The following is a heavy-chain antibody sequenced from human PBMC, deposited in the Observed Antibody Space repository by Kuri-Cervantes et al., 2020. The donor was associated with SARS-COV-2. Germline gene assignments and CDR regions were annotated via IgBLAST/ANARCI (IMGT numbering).Heavy chain of an antibody. CDR1: GGSISSYY. V-gene: IGHV4-59*01. CDR2: IYYSGST. Sequence: SETLSPTWTVPGGSISSYYWSWIRQPPGKGLEWIGYIYYSGSTNYNPSLKSRVTISVDTSKNQFSLKLSSVTAADTAVYCCARGKEYSSSLGAFDIWGQGTMVTDSS. CDR3: ARGKEYSSSLGAFDI. J-gene: IGHJ3*02. D-gene: IGHD6-13*01.